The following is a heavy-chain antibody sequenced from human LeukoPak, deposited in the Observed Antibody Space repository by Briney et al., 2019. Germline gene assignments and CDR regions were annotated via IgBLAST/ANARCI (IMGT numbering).Heavy chain of an antibody. Sequence: SETLSLTCTVSGGFISSYYWSWIRQPPGKGLEWIGYIYYSGSTYYNPSLKSRVTISVDTSKNQFSLKLSSVTAADTAVYYCATLPTPDYWGQGTLVTVSS. V-gene: IGHV4-59*04. CDR1: GGFISSYY. J-gene: IGHJ4*02. CDR2: IYYSGST. CDR3: ATLPTPDY.